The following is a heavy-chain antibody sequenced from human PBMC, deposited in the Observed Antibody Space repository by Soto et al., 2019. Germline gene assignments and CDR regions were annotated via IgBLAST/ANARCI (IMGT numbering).Heavy chain of an antibody. CDR1: GGSISSSTYY. Sequence: SETRSLTCDVSGGSISSSTYYWGWIRQPPGKGLEWIGCATYSGTTYYNPSLKTRVTVSVDTAKKQISLKLISVTAADTAVYFCVRRMEVAPARPFDSWGQGTRVTVSS. CDR3: VRRMEVAPARPFDS. CDR2: ATYSGTT. V-gene: IGHV4-39*01. J-gene: IGHJ4*02. D-gene: IGHD5-12*01.